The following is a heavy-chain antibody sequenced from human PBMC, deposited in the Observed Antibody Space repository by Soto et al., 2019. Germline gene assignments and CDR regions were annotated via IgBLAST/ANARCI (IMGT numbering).Heavy chain of an antibody. V-gene: IGHV3-23*01. Sequence: EVQLLESGGGLVQPGGSLRLSCAASGFTFSSYAMSWVRQAPGKGLEWVSAISGSGGSTYYADSVKGRFTISRDNSKNTLYLQMNSLRAEDTAVYYCAKGGTGYCSGGSCDSGAFDIWGQGTMVNVSS. CDR2: ISGSGGST. CDR1: GFTFSSYA. J-gene: IGHJ3*02. D-gene: IGHD2-15*01. CDR3: AKGGTGYCSGGSCDSGAFDI.